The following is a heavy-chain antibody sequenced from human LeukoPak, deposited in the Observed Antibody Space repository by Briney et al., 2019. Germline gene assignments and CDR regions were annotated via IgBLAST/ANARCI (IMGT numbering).Heavy chain of an antibody. V-gene: IGHV3-7*01. J-gene: IGHJ4*02. Sequence: GGSLRLSCAASGFTFSSYWMSWVRQAPGKGLEWVANIKQDGSEKHYVDSVKGRFIISRDNAKNSLYLQMNSLRAEDTAVYYCVRDEPRYCSSTRCQGGWGQGTLVTVSS. D-gene: IGHD2-2*01. CDR1: GFTFSSYW. CDR3: VRDEPRYCSSTRCQGG. CDR2: IKQDGSEK.